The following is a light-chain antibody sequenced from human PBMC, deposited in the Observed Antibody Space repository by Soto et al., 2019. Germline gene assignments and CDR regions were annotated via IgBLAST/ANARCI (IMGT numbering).Light chain of an antibody. V-gene: IGKV1-5*01. CDR1: QSISRW. CDR3: QQYHSSSMYT. CDR2: DAS. J-gene: IGKJ2*01. Sequence: DIQMTQSPSSLSASVGDRVTITCRASQSISRWLAWYQQKPGKAPNLLIYDASSLQSGVPSRFSGSGSGTGFTLPISSLQPDDFATYYCQQYHSSSMYTFGQGTKLEIK.